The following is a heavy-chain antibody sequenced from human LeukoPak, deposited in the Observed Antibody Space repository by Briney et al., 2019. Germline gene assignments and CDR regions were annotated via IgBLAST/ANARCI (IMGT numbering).Heavy chain of an antibody. CDR3: ARHREKSSTYSGIDWFDP. D-gene: IGHD6-13*01. J-gene: IGHJ5*02. CDR2: IYYSGST. CDR1: GGSISSGDYY. V-gene: IGHV4-30-4*08. Sequence: PSETLSLTCTVAGGSISSGDYYWSWIRQPPGKGLEWIGYIYYSGSTYYNPSLKSRVTISVDTSKNQFSLNLSSLTAADTAVYYCARHREKSSTYSGIDWFDPWGQGTLVTVSS.